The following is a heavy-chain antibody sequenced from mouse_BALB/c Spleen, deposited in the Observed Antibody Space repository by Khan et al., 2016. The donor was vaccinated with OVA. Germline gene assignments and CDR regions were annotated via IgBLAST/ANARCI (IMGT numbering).Heavy chain of an antibody. Sequence: QIQLVQSGPELKKPGETVKISCKASGYTFTNYGMNWVKQAPGKGLKWMGWINTNTGEPTYAEEFKGRIAYSLETSASTAYLQINNLKNEDTATYFCTRLITTLFDYWGQGTTLTVSS. CDR3: TRLITTLFDY. V-gene: IGHV9-3*02. CDR1: GYTFTNYG. J-gene: IGHJ2*01. D-gene: IGHD1-2*01. CDR2: INTNTGEP.